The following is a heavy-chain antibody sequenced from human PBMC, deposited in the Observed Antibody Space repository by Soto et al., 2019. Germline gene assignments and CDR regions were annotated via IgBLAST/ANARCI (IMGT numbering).Heavy chain of an antibody. CDR1: GYSFTSYW. V-gene: IGHV5-10-1*01. CDR2: IDPSDSYT. D-gene: IGHD6-13*01. J-gene: IGHJ1*01. CDR3: ASRRYSSSGYDYGYFWH. Sequence: GESLKISCKGSGYSFTSYWISWVRQMPGKGLEWMGRIDPSDSYTNYSPSFQGHVTISADKSISTAYLQWSSLKASDTAMYYCASRRYSSSGYDYGYFWHWGQGTLVSVSS.